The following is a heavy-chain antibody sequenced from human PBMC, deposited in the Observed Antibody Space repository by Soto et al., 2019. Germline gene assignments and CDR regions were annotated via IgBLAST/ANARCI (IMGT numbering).Heavy chain of an antibody. Sequence: GGSLRLSCAASGLPFSGYVMSWVRQAPGKGLEWVSGISGGGSNTFYADYVKGGFTISSDNSKNTLLLQMNSLGAEDTAVYYCAKDSNKYSSSLRGRYFDYWGQGIGVTVSS. CDR3: AKDSNKYSSSLRGRYFDY. CDR2: ISGGGSNT. J-gene: IGHJ4*02. D-gene: IGHD4-4*01. V-gene: IGHV3-23*01. CDR1: GLPFSGYV.